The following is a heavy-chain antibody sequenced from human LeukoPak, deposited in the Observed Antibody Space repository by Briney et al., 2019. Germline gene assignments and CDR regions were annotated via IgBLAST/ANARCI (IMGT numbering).Heavy chain of an antibody. Sequence: ASVKVSCKASGYTFTSYGISWVRQAPGQGLEWMGWISAYNGNTNYAQKLQGRVTMTTDTSTSTAYMELRSLRSDDTAVYYCARDYVWGSYRPTYDAFDIWGQGTMVTVSS. CDR1: GYTFTSYG. CDR2: ISAYNGNT. CDR3: ARDYVWGSYRPTYDAFDI. D-gene: IGHD3-16*02. J-gene: IGHJ3*02. V-gene: IGHV1-18*01.